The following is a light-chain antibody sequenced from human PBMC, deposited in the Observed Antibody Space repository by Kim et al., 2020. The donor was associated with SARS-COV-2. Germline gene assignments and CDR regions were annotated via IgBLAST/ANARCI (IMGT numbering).Light chain of an antibody. CDR1: SSVVGGYNY. V-gene: IGLV2-8*01. CDR3: SSFAGSNNPV. J-gene: IGLJ2*01. Sequence: QSALTQPPSASGSTGQSVTISCTGTSSVVGGYNYVSWYQQHPGKAPKLMIYEVTKRPSGVPDRFSGSKSGNTASLTVSGLQAEDEADYYCSSFAGSNNPVFGGGTQLTVL. CDR2: EVT.